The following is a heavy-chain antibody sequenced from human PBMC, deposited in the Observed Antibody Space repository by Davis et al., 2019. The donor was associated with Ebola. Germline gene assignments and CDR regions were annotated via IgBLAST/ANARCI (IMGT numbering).Heavy chain of an antibody. V-gene: IGHV3-33*01. CDR1: GFTFSSYG. Sequence: PGGSLRLSCAASGFTFSSYGMHWVRQAPGKGLEWVAVIWYDGSKKYYADSVKGRFTISRDNSKNTLYLQMNSLRAEDTAVYYCARDAYFDWLLFDAFDIWGQGTMVTVSS. D-gene: IGHD3-9*01. J-gene: IGHJ3*02. CDR2: IWYDGSKK. CDR3: ARDAYFDWLLFDAFDI.